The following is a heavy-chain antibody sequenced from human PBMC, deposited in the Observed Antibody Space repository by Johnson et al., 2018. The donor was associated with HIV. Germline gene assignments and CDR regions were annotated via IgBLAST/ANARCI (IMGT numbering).Heavy chain of an antibody. CDR2: IRYDGTNK. CDR3: AKEYYYDSSGFPDAFDT. D-gene: IGHD3-22*01. J-gene: IGHJ3*02. Sequence: QVQLVESGGGVVQPGGSLRLSCAASGFTFSSYGMHWVRQAPGTGLEWVAFIRYDGTNKYYADSATGRFTIPRDNSKNTMDLQINSLRAEDTAVYYCAKEYYYDSSGFPDAFDTWGQGTVVTVSS. V-gene: IGHV3-30*02. CDR1: GFTFSSYG.